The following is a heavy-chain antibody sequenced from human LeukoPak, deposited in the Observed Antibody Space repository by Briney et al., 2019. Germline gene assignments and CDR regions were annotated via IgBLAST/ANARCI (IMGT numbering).Heavy chain of an antibody. J-gene: IGHJ5*02. CDR1: GFTFSSYG. CDR2: ISDSGSST. Sequence: GGSLRLSCAAFGFTFSSYGMSWVRQAPGKVLEWVSSISDSGSSTYYADSVKGRFTISRDNSKNTLYLQMNTLRADDTAVYYCASHYGSGSSNWLDPWGQGALVTVSS. D-gene: IGHD3-10*01. CDR3: ASHYGSGSSNWLDP. V-gene: IGHV3-23*01.